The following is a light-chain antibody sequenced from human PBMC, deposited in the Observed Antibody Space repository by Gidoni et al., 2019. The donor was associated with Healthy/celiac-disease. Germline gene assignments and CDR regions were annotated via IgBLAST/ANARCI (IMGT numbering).Light chain of an antibody. Sequence: QSALTQPASVSGSPGQSITISCTGTSSDVGGYNYVSWYQHHPGKAPKLMIYEVSNRPPGVSNRFSGSKSGNTASLTISGLQAEDEADYYCSSYTSSSTLVFGTGTKVTVL. CDR2: EVS. CDR3: SSYTSSSTLV. V-gene: IGLV2-14*01. J-gene: IGLJ1*01. CDR1: SSDVGGYNY.